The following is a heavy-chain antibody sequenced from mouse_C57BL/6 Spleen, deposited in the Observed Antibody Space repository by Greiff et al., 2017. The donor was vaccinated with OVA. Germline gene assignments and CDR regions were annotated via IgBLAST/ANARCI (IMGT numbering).Heavy chain of an antibody. CDR1: GYTFTSYW. Sequence: QVHLQQPGAELVKPGASVKLSCKASGYTFTSYWMHWVKQRPGRGLEWIGRIDPNSGGTKYNEKFKSKATLTVDKPSSTAYMQLSSLTSEDSAVYYCARSFITTVVALPFDVWGTGTTVTVSS. CDR3: ARSFITTVVALPFDV. J-gene: IGHJ1*03. D-gene: IGHD1-1*01. CDR2: IDPNSGGT. V-gene: IGHV1-72*01.